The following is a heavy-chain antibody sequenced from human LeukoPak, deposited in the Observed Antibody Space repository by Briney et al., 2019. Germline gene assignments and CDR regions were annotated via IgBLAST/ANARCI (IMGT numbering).Heavy chain of an antibody. J-gene: IGHJ4*02. CDR3: AKEVAVAVLGD. CDR1: GFTFSSYW. CDR2: ISYDGSNK. V-gene: IGHV3-30*18. D-gene: IGHD6-19*01. Sequence: GGSLRLSCAASGFTFSSYWMSWVRQAPGKGLEWVAVISYDGSNKYYADSVKGRFTISRDNSKNTLYLQMNSLRAEDTAVYYCAKEVAVAVLGDWGQGTLVTVSS.